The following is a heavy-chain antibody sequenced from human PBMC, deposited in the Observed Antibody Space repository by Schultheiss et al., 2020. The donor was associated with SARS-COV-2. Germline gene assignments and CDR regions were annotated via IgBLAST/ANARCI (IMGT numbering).Heavy chain of an antibody. CDR1: GFTFSSYA. CDR3: ARGHIAVASYYYGMDV. D-gene: IGHD6-19*01. V-gene: IGHV3-23*01. CDR2: ISGSGGST. J-gene: IGHJ6*02. Sequence: GGSLRLSCAASGFTFSSYAMSWVRQAPGKGLEWVSAISGSGGSTYYADSVKGRFTISRDNSKNTLYLQMNSLRAEDTAVYYCARGHIAVASYYYGMDVWGQGTTVTVSS.